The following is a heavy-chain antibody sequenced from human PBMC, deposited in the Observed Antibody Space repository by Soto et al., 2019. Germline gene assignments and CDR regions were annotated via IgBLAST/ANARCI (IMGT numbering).Heavy chain of an antibody. V-gene: IGHV4-39*01. CDR1: GGSISSSSYY. CDR3: ATGIAAAGKGLFDY. J-gene: IGHJ4*02. D-gene: IGHD6-13*01. CDR2: IYYSGST. Sequence: PSETLSLTCTVSGGSISSSSYYWGWIRQPPGKGLEWIGSIYYSGSTYYNPSLKSRVTISVDTSKNQFSLKLSSVTAADTAVYYCATGIAAAGKGLFDYWGQGTLVTVSS.